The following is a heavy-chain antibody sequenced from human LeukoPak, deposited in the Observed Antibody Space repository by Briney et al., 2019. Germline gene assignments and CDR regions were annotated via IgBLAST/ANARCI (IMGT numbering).Heavy chain of an antibody. CDR1: GYTFTSYG. CDR2: ISAYNGNT. V-gene: IGHV1-18*01. D-gene: IGHD3-10*01. Sequence: ASVKVSCKASGYTFTSYGISWVRQAPGQGLEWMGWISAYNGNTNYAQKLQGRVTMTTDTSTSTAYMELRSLRSEDTAVYYCARGTPITMVRGVIFDYWGQGTLVSVSS. CDR3: ARGTPITMVRGVIFDY. J-gene: IGHJ4*02.